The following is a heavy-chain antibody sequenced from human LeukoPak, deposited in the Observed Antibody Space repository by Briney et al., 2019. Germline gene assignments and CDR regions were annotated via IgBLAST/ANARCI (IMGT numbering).Heavy chain of an antibody. D-gene: IGHD6-13*01. V-gene: IGHV3-48*01. CDR1: GFTFSSYS. Sequence: AGSLRLSCAASGFTFSSYSMNWVRQAPGKGLEWVSYISSSSSTIYYADSVKGRFTISRDNAKNSLYLQMNSLRAEDTAMYYCAREGLAAAFSYYYMDVWGKGTTVTVSS. CDR2: ISSSSSTI. CDR3: AREGLAAAFSYYYMDV. J-gene: IGHJ6*03.